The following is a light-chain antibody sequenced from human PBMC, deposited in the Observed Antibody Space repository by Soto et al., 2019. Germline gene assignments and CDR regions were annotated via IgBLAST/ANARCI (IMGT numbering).Light chain of an antibody. CDR2: GAS. CDR1: QSISSN. J-gene: IGKJ5*01. CDR3: QQDYTSAST. Sequence: EIQMTQSPSSLSASPGERATISCRASQSISSNLAWYQQKPGQAPRLLIYGASTRPTGIPARFSGSGSGTDFTLTVNSLQSEDFAIYYCQQDYTSASTFGQGTRLEIK. V-gene: IGKV3-15*01.